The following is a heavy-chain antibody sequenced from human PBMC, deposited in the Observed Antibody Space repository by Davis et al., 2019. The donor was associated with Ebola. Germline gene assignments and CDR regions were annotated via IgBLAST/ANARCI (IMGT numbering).Heavy chain of an antibody. CDR3: ARSIAARVFDY. J-gene: IGHJ4*02. CDR2: ISAYNGNT. CDR1: GGTFSSYA. Sequence: ASVKVSCKASGGTFSSYAISWVRQAPGQGLEWMGWISAYNGNTNYAQKLQGRVTMTTDTSTSTAYMELRSLRSDDTAVYYCARSIAARVFDYWGQGTLVTVSS. V-gene: IGHV1-18*01. D-gene: IGHD6-6*01.